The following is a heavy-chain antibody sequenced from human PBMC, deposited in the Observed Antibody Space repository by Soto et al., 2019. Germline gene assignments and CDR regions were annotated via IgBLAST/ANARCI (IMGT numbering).Heavy chain of an antibody. CDR2: INAGNGNT. V-gene: IGHV1-3*01. CDR1: GYTFTSYA. CDR3: ARDLGGWPDY. D-gene: IGHD2-15*01. J-gene: IGHJ4*02. Sequence: SVKVSCKASGYTFTSYAMHWVRQAPGQRLEWMGWINAGNGNTKYSQKFQVRVTITKDTSATTAYMELSSLRSEDTAVYYCARDLGGWPDYWGQGTLVTVSS.